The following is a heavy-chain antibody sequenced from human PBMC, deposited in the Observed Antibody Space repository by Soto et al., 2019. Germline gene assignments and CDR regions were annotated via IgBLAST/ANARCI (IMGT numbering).Heavy chain of an antibody. CDR3: ARCHSDSSGPGYLDS. Sequence: QVRLVQSEAEVKKAGSSVKVSCNASGGTFISDAVTWVRQAPGQGLEWMGGVIPMFPKANYAQKFQGRATISADKATSTVYMELHSLKSEDTAVYYCARCHSDSSGPGYLDSWGQGTLVTVTS. J-gene: IGHJ4*02. D-gene: IGHD3-22*01. CDR2: VIPMFPKA. V-gene: IGHV1-69*06. CDR1: GGTFISDA.